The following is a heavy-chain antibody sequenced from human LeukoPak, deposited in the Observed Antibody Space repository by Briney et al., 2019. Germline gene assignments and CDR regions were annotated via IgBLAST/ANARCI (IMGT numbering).Heavy chain of an antibody. D-gene: IGHD5-18*01. CDR1: GFTFSSYA. CDR3: ARGGDRYSYGYYY. V-gene: IGHV3-23*01. Sequence: AGGSLRLSCAASGFTFSSYAMSWVRQAPGKGLEWVSAISGSGGSTYYADSVKGRFTISRDNSKNTLYLQMNSLRAEDTAVYYCARGGDRYSYGYYYWGQGTLVTVSS. J-gene: IGHJ4*02. CDR2: ISGSGGST.